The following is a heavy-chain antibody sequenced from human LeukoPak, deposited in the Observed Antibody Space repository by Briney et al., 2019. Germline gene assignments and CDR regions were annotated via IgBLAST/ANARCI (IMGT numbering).Heavy chain of an antibody. CDR2: INPNSGGT. CDR1: GYTFTGYY. V-gene: IGHV1-2*02. CDR3: ARGSLRFLEWLLFDY. J-gene: IGHJ4*02. Sequence: ASVKVSCKASGYTFTGYYMHWVRQAPGQGLEWMGWINPNSGGTDYAQKFQGRVTMTRDTSISTAYMELSRLRSDDTAVYYCARGSLRFLEWLLFDYWGQGTLVTVSS. D-gene: IGHD3-3*01.